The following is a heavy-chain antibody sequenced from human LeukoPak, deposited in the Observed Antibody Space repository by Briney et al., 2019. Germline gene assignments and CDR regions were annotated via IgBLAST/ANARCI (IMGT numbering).Heavy chain of an antibody. CDR1: GFSFSDHH. CDR2: ISRDGNII. J-gene: IGHJ4*02. CDR3: ARYVLLMDY. Sequence: PGGSLRLSCAASGFSFSDHHMSWVRQVPGKGLEWLAYISRDGNIIVYADSVKGRFTISRDNAKQSVYLEMKSLRPETTAVYYCARYVLLMDYWGQGTLVTVSS. D-gene: IGHD3-16*01. V-gene: IGHV3-11*01.